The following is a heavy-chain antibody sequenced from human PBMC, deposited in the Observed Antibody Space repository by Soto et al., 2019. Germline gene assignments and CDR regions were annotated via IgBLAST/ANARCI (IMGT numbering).Heavy chain of an antibody. V-gene: IGHV4-59*01. J-gene: IGHJ4*02. CDR2: IYYSGST. Sequence: SETLSLTCTFSCGSIISYYWSWIRQPPGKGLEWIGYIYYSGSTNYNPSLKSRVTISVDTSKNQFSLKLSSVTAADTAVYYCARLNYYDSSGYYRDYWGQGTLGTVSS. CDR1: CGSIISYY. CDR3: ARLNYYDSSGYYRDY. D-gene: IGHD3-22*01.